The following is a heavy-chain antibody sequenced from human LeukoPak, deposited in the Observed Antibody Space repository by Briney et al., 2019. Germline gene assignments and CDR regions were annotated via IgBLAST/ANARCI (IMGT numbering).Heavy chain of an antibody. J-gene: IGHJ3*02. CDR1: GGSISSDF. V-gene: IGHV4-59*01. D-gene: IGHD3-22*01. CDR3: ARGRYYDSSGRGAFDI. CDR2: IYYTGST. Sequence: SETLSLTCAVSGGSISSDFWSWLRQPPGKGLEWFGYIYYTGSTNYNPSFKSRVTISVDTSKNQFSLKLNSVTAADTAVYYCARGRYYDSSGRGAFDIWGQGTMVIVSS.